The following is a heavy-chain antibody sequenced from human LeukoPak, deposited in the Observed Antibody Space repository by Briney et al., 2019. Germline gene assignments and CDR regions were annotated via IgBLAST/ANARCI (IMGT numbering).Heavy chain of an antibody. CDR3: AVAYRSSAHDYGDYGDYYYYGMDV. V-gene: IGHV4-34*01. J-gene: IGHJ6*04. CDR2: INHSGST. D-gene: IGHD4-17*01. CDR1: GGSFSGYY. Sequence: SETLSLTCAVYGGSFSGYYWSWIRQPPGKGLEWIGEINHSGSTNYNPSLKSRVTISVDTSKNQFSLKLSSVTAADTAVYYCAVAYRSSAHDYGDYGDYYYYGMDVWGKGTTVTVSS.